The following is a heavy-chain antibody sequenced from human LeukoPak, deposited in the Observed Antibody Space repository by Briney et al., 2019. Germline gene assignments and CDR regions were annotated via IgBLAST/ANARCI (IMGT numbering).Heavy chain of an antibody. J-gene: IGHJ4*02. V-gene: IGHV1-46*01. CDR3: ARDLVRAYGSGSRFDY. D-gene: IGHD3-10*01. CDR2: INPSGGST. CDR1: GYTFTSYY. Sequence: GASVKVSCKASGYTFTSYYMHWVRQAPGQGLEWMGIINPSGGSTSYAQKFQGRVTMTRDMSTSTVYMELSSLRSEDTAVYYCARDLVRAYGSGSRFDYWGQGTLVTVSS.